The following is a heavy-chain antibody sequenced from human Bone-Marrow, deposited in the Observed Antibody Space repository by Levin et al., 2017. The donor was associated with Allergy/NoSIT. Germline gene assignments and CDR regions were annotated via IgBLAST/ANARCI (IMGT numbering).Heavy chain of an antibody. CDR3: ARDLDTSELFDS. D-gene: IGHD1-1*01. J-gene: IGHJ4*02. Sequence: GGSLRLSCAASGFTFSSYAMSWVRQAPGKGLEWVGIIWYDGTNKHYADSVRGRFTISRDNSKNTLYLQMNSLRAEDTAVYYCARDLDTSELFDSWGQGTLVTVAS. CDR1: GFTFSSYA. V-gene: IGHV3-33*08. CDR2: IWYDGTNK.